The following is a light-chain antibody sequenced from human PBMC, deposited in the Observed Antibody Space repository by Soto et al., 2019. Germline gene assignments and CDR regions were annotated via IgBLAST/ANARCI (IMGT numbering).Light chain of an antibody. CDR2: DVS. CDR3: SSYTTSNTRQIV. V-gene: IGLV2-14*01. CDR1: SSDGGCYNY. J-gene: IGLJ1*01. Sequence: QSALTQPASVSGSPGQSITISCTATSSDGGCYNYVSWYQQHPGKAPKFMIYDVSNRPSGVSNRFSGSKSGNTASLTISGLQAEDEADYYCSSYTTSNTRQIVFGTGTKLTVL.